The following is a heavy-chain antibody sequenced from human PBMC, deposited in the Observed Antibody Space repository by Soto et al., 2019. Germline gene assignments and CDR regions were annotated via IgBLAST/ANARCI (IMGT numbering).Heavy chain of an antibody. J-gene: IGHJ5*02. Sequence: GGSLRLSCEASGFTFRSYGMHWVRQAPGKGLEWVAVIKSDGTSQYYSDSVEGRFFISRDNRKNTLFLQMNNLRPDDTAVYYCARSIAARLNWFDPWGQGTLVTVSS. CDR1: GFTFRSYG. V-gene: IGHV3-30*03. CDR3: ARSIAARLNWFDP. D-gene: IGHD6-6*01. CDR2: IKSDGTSQ.